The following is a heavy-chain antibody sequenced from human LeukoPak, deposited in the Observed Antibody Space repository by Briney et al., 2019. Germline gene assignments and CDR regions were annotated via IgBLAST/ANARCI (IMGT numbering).Heavy chain of an antibody. J-gene: IGHJ4*02. Sequence: GGSLRLSCAASGFTFSDYYMSWIRQAPGKGLEWVSYISSSGSTIYYADSVKGRFTISRDNAKNSLYLQMNGLRAEVTAVYYCAKDIAVAGDYYFDYWGQGTLVTVSS. CDR3: AKDIAVAGDYYFDY. CDR1: GFTFSDYY. V-gene: IGHV3-11*04. D-gene: IGHD6-19*01. CDR2: ISSSGSTI.